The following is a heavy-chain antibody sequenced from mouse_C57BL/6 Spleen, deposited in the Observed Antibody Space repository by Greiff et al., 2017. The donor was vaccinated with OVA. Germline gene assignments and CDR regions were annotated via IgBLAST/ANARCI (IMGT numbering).Heavy chain of an antibody. J-gene: IGHJ4*01. D-gene: IGHD2-4*01. CDR2: INPSDSYT. Sequence: QVQLQQPGAELVMPGASVKLSCKASGYTFTSYWMHWVKQRPGQGLEWIGEINPSDSYTNYNQKFKGKSTLTVDKSSSTANMQLSSLTSEDSAVYYCARAYDYYYAMDYWGQGTSVTVSS. CDR1: GYTFTSYW. V-gene: IGHV1-69*01. CDR3: ARAYDYYYAMDY.